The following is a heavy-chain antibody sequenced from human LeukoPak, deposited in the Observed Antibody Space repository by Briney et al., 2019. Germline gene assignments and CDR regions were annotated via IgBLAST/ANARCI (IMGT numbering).Heavy chain of an antibody. CDR2: IKQDESEK. CDR3: ARDLEYCSSTSCYSFPNNAFDI. CDR1: GFTFSSYW. J-gene: IGHJ3*02. Sequence: GGSLRLSCAVSGFTFSSYWMSWVRQAPGKGLEWVAIIKQDESEKYYVDSVKGRFTISRDNAKNSLFLQMNSLRAEDTAVYYCARDLEYCSSTSCYSFPNNAFDIWGQGTMVTVSS. V-gene: IGHV3-7*01. D-gene: IGHD2-2*01.